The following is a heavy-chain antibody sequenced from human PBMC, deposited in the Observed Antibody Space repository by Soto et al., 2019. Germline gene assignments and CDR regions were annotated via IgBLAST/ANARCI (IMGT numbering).Heavy chain of an antibody. D-gene: IGHD3-22*01. CDR1: GFTVSSNY. Sequence: PGGSLRLSCAASGFTVSSNYMSWVRQAPGKGLEWVSVIYSGGSTYYADSVKGRFTISRDNSKNTLYLQMNSLRAEDTAVYYCARGYYYDSTGYDYWGQGTMVTVYS. CDR3: ARGYYYDSTGYDY. CDR2: IYSGGST. V-gene: IGHV3-53*01. J-gene: IGHJ4*02.